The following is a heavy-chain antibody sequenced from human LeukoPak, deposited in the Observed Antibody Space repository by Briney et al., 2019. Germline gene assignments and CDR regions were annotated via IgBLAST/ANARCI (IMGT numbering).Heavy chain of an antibody. Sequence: GGSLRLSCAASGFTFGSYEMNWVRQAPGKGLEWVSYISSSGSTIYYADSVKGRFTISRDNAKNSLYLQMNSLRAEDTAVYYCARRVAAAGWPGSYYMVVWGKGTTVTVSS. J-gene: IGHJ6*03. V-gene: IGHV3-48*03. D-gene: IGHD6-13*01. CDR3: ARRVAAAGWPGSYYMVV. CDR1: GFTFGSYE. CDR2: ISSSGSTI.